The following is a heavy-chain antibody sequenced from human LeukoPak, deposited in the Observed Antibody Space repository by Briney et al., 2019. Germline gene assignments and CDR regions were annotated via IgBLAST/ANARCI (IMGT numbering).Heavy chain of an antibody. J-gene: IGHJ4*02. V-gene: IGHV3-23*01. Sequence: GGSLRLSCAASGFTFSSYAMSWVRQAPGKGLEWVSVISGSGDSTHYADSVKGRFTISRDNSKNTLYVQMNSLRAEDTAVYYCAKEPHSGGYYFDYWGQGTLVTVSS. CDR1: GFTFSSYA. CDR3: AKEPHSGGYYFDY. D-gene: IGHD3-22*01. CDR2: ISGSGDST.